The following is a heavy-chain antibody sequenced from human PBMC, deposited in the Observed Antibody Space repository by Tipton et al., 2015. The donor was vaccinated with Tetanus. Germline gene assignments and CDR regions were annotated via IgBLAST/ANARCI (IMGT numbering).Heavy chain of an antibody. Sequence: TLSLTCSVSSGSMKDYYWSWIRLPPGKGLEWVGYVSHNGRTNSNLSLKSRVTISVDASKNQFSLELTSVTAADTAVYYCARHAGAGATIWGTDYWGQGTLVTVSS. D-gene: IGHD3-9*01. V-gene: IGHV4-59*08. CDR2: VSHNGRT. CDR1: SGSMKDYY. J-gene: IGHJ4*02. CDR3: ARHAGAGATIWGTDY.